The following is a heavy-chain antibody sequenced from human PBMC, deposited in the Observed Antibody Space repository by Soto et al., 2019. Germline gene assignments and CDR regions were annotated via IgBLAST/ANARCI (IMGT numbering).Heavy chain of an antibody. V-gene: IGHV3-21*01. J-gene: IGHJ3*01. CDR1: GFTFSAYH. D-gene: IGHD2-15*01. CDR2: INPTSSHI. Sequence: EVQLVESGGGLVMPGGSLRLSCAASGFTFSAYHMNWVRQAPGKGLEWVSSINPTSSHIYYADSVRGRFTISRDDSKNSVSLQMNSLRTEDAALYYCARGYCGGGGCYLRRAAFDVWGPGTMVTVSS. CDR3: ARGYCGGGGCYLRRAAFDV.